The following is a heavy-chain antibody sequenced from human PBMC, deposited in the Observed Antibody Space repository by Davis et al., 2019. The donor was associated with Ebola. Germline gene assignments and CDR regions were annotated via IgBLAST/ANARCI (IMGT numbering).Heavy chain of an antibody. Sequence: GESLKISCAASGFTFSSYGMSWIRQAPGKGLEWVSYISSSSSYTNYADSVKGRFTISRDNAKNSLYLQMNSLRAEDTAIYYCAKDGVGAIRPFDYWGQGTLVTVSS. CDR2: ISSSSSYT. CDR3: AKDGVGAIRPFDY. V-gene: IGHV3-11*05. D-gene: IGHD1-26*01. J-gene: IGHJ4*02. CDR1: GFTFSSYG.